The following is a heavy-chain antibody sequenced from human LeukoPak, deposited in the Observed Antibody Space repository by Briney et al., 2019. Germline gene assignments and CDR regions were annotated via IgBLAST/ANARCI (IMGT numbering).Heavy chain of an antibody. CDR3: AKEGAESFPDAFDI. V-gene: IGHV4-59*01. D-gene: IGHD3-10*01. CDR2: ISYSGST. Sequence: SETLSLTCTVSGGSISPYYWSWLRQPPGKGLEWIGYISYSGSTKNNPSLKSRVTIPVDTSKNQFSLKLTSVTAADTAVYYCAKEGAESFPDAFDIWGQGTMITVSS. J-gene: IGHJ3*02. CDR1: GGSISPYY.